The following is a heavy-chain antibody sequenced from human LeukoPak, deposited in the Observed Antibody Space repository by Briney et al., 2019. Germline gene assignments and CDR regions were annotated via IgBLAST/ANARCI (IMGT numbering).Heavy chain of an antibody. CDR2: ISGSSNTI. Sequence: PGGSLRLSCAASGFSFSTYAMNWVRQVPGKGLEWLSYISGSSNTIYYADSVKGRFTVSRDNAKNSLHLQMNSLRTEDTAVYYCARQIFGVVLNYYYYCYMDVWGKGTTVTVSS. CDR1: GFSFSTYA. D-gene: IGHD3-3*01. J-gene: IGHJ6*03. CDR3: ARQIFGVVLNYYYYCYMDV. V-gene: IGHV3-48*04.